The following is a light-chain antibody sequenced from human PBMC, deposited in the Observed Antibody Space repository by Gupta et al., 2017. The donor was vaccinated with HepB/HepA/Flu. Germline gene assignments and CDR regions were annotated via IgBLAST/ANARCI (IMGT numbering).Light chain of an antibody. Sequence: QSVLTQPPSASGTPGQWDTFSCSGRSSGIRSNYVYWYQQLPGTAPKLLSYKSDQRPSGVPGRYSGSQPGTSASLAISGLRSEDEADYYCASWDDSLSGWVFGRGTKLTVL. J-gene: IGLJ3*02. CDR2: KSD. CDR1: SSGIRSNY. CDR3: ASWDDSLSGWV. V-gene: IGLV1-47*01.